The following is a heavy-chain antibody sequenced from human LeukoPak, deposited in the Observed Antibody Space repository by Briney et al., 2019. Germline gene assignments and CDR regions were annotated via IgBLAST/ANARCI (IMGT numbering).Heavy chain of an antibody. V-gene: IGHV3-21*01. D-gene: IGHD3-22*01. J-gene: IGHJ3*02. CDR3: ARDLGRSGYYTIDAFDI. CDR1: GFTFNTYR. Sequence: GGSLRLSCAASGFTFNTYRMNWVRQAPGKGLEWVSSISSSSSYIYYADSVKGRFTISRDNAKNSLYLQMNSLRAEDTAVYYCARDLGRSGYYTIDAFDIWGQGTMVTVSS. CDR2: ISSSSSYI.